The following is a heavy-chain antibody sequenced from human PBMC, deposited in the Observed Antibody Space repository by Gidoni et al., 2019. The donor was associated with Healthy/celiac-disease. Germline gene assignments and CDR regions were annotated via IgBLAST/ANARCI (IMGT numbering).Heavy chain of an antibody. CDR1: GFTFSSYS. J-gene: IGHJ4*02. D-gene: IGHD3-22*01. Sequence: EVQLVESGGGLVKPGGSLRLSCAASGFTFSSYSMNWVRQAPGKGLEWVSSISSSSSYIYYADSVKGRFTISRDNAKNSLYLQMNSLRAEDTAVYYCASIGAYYYDSSGYDDPDYWGQGTLVTVSS. V-gene: IGHV3-21*01. CDR2: ISSSSSYI. CDR3: ASIGAYYYDSSGYDDPDY.